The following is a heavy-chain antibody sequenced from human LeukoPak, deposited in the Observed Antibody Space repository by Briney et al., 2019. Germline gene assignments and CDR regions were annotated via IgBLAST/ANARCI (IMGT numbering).Heavy chain of an antibody. D-gene: IGHD3-10*01. CDR2: IGYDGSNK. CDR1: GFTFSDYA. J-gene: IGHJ3*01. Sequence: GGSLRLSCAASGFTFSDYAMHWVRQAPGKGLESVAVIGYDGSNKYDADSVKGRFTISRDNSKNMMYLQMNSLRAEDTAVYYCARDRFMVRGVMVGTFDLWGQGTMVTVSS. CDR3: ARDRFMVRGVMVGTFDL. V-gene: IGHV3-33*01.